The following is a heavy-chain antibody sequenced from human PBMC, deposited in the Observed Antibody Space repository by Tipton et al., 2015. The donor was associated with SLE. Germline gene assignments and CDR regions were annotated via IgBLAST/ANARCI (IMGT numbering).Heavy chain of an antibody. CDR3: GSTLGYCTNGVCPRGYFQH. CDR2: INHSGST. V-gene: IGHV4-39*07. D-gene: IGHD2-8*01. Sequence: TLSLTCTVSGGSISSSSYYWGWIRQPPGKGLEWIGEINHSGSTNYNPSLKSRVTISVDTSKNQFSLKLSSVTAADTAVYYCGSTLGYCTNGVCPRGYFQHWGQGTLVTVSS. CDR1: GGSISSSSYY. J-gene: IGHJ1*01.